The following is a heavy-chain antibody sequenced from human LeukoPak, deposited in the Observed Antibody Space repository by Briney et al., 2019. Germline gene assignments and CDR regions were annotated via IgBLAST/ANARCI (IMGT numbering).Heavy chain of an antibody. CDR2: FDPEDGET. V-gene: IGHV1-24*01. CDR3: ATGPNDYGDYGAGFDY. Sequence: ASVKVSCKVSGYTLTELSMRWVRQAPGKGLEWMGGFDPEDGETIYAQKFQGRVTMTEDTSTDTAYMELSSLRPEDTAVYYCATGPNDYGDYGAGFDYWGQGTLVTVSS. J-gene: IGHJ4*02. CDR1: GYTLTELS. D-gene: IGHD4-17*01.